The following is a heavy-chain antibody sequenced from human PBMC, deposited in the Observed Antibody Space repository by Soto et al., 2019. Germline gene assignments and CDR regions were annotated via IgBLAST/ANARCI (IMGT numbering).Heavy chain of an antibody. Sequence: PGGSLRLSCAASGFTFSSYGMHWVRQAPGKGLEWVAIIWYDGSNQYYADSVKGRFTISRDNSKNTLYLQMNSLRAEDTAVYYCARGGLQGVYYGMDVCGQGTTVTVSS. J-gene: IGHJ6*02. V-gene: IGHV3-33*01. CDR1: GFTFSSYG. CDR3: ARGGLQGVYYGMDV. CDR2: IWYDGSNQ. D-gene: IGHD4-4*01.